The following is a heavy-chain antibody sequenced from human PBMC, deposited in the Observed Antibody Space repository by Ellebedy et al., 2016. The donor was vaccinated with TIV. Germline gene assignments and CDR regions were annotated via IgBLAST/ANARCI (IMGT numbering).Heavy chain of an antibody. Sequence: AASVKVSCKASGYTFTSYYIHWVRQAPGQGLEWMGKINPIGGSTGAAQRFQGRVTLTRDTSTSTVYMELSSLRSDDTAMYYCARGTMGSGSYYDPRGWFDPWGQGTMVTVSS. CDR3: ARGTMGSGSYYDPRGWFDP. CDR1: GYTFTSYY. J-gene: IGHJ5*02. CDR2: INPIGGST. D-gene: IGHD3-10*01. V-gene: IGHV1-46*01.